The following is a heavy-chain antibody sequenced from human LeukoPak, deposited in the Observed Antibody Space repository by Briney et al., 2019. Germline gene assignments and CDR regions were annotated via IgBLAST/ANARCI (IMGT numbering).Heavy chain of an antibody. Sequence: GGSQRLSCAASGFTVSSNYMSWVRQAPGKGLEWVSVIYSGGSTYYADSVKGRFTISRDNSKNTLYLQMNSLRAEDTAVYYCATTTLDRTYYYYYMDVWGKGTTVTVSS. V-gene: IGHV3-66*02. CDR1: GFTVSSNY. J-gene: IGHJ6*03. CDR3: ATTTLDRTYYYYYMDV. CDR2: IYSGGST. D-gene: IGHD3/OR15-3a*01.